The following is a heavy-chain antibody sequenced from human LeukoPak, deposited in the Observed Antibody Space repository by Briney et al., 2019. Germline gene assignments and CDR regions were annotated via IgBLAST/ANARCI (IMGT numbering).Heavy chain of an antibody. D-gene: IGHD6-13*01. CDR1: GYTFTNYG. J-gene: IGHJ1*01. CDR3: ARPIATAGIWAWYFQY. V-gene: IGHV1-18*01. Sequence: ASVKVSCKAFGYTFTNYGISWVRQAPGQGLEWMGWVSGYNGDTDFAQNFQGRVTMTVDTSTSTAYMELRSLRSDDTAVYYCARPIATAGIWAWYFQYWGQGTLVTVSS. CDR2: VSGYNGDT.